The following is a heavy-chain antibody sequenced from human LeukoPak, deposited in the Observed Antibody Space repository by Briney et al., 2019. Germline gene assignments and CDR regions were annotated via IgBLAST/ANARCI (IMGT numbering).Heavy chain of an antibody. CDR2: IYNSGST. CDR3: ARHGGFLEWLFSFDS. Sequence: SETLSLTCSVSGGSMSTYYWSWIRQPPGKGLEWIGYIYNSGSTNYSPSLKSRVTISMDTSKNQLSLQLTSVTAADTAVYYCARHGGFLEWLFSFDSWGQGTLVTVSS. CDR1: GGSMSTYY. D-gene: IGHD3-3*01. V-gene: IGHV4-59*08. J-gene: IGHJ4*02.